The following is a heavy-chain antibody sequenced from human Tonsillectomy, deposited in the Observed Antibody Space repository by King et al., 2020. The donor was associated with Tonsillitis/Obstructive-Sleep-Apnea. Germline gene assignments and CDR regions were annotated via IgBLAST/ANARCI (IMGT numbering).Heavy chain of an antibody. J-gene: IGHJ6*03. CDR2: ISYDGSKK. CDR1: DFPFTSYT. V-gene: IGHV3-30*04. Sequence: VVQPEPSPRLSCAAPDFPFTSYTIHWVRQAPEKGLKRVAVISYDGSKKYYADSVKGRFTISRDNSQTTLYLQMNSLSGQDTAVYYCARDWGSKYYYYMDVWGKETTFSFS. D-gene: IGHD3-16*01. CDR3: ARDWGSKYYYYMDV.